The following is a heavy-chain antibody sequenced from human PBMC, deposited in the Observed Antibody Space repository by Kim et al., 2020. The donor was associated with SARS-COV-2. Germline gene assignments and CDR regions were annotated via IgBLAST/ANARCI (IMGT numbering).Heavy chain of an antibody. D-gene: IGHD2-21*02. J-gene: IGHJ4*02. CDR2: N. V-gene: IGHV3-33*01. CDR3: ARDFTADYFDY. Sequence: NYYAESVTGRLIVSRDNSKDSLYLQVNSLKAEDTAVYYCARDFTADYFDYWGQGTLVTVSS.